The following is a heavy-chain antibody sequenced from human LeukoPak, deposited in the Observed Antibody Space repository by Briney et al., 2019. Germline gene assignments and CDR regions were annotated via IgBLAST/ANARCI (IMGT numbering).Heavy chain of an antibody. CDR3: ARGEGGSALAYYYYYMDV. D-gene: IGHD6-25*01. Sequence: GGSLRLSCAASGFTYSSYAMHWVRQAPGKGLEWVAVILYDGSNKYYADSVKGRFTISRDNAKNSLYLQMNSLRAEDTAVYYCARGEGGSALAYYYYYMDVWGKGTTVTVSS. V-gene: IGHV3-30*04. CDR1: GFTYSSYA. J-gene: IGHJ6*03. CDR2: ILYDGSNK.